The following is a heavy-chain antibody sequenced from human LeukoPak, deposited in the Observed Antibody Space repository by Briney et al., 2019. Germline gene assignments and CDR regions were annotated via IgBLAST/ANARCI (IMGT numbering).Heavy chain of an antibody. CDR1: GFTVSSNY. V-gene: IGHV3-53*01. CDR3: AVLPAAKRGRWFDP. J-gene: IGHJ5*02. D-gene: IGHD2-2*01. CDR2: IYSGGST. Sequence: GGSLRLSCAASGFTVSSNYMSWVRQAPGKGLEWVSVIYSGGSTYYADSVKGRFTISRDNSKNTLYLQMNSLRAEDTAVHYCAVLPAAKRGRWFDPWGQGTLVTVSS.